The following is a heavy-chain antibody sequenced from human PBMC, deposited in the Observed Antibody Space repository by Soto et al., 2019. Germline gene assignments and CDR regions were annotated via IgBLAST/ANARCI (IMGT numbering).Heavy chain of an antibody. CDR3: ATDTYYYDSSGQPY. Sequence: EVQLVESGGGLIQPGGSLRVSCAASGFTVSRSYMSWVRQAPGKGLEWVSVIYSGGSTNYADSVKGRFTISRDNSKKTLYLQTNSLRVEDTAVYYCATDTYYYDSSGQPYWGQGTLVTVSS. CDR1: GFTVSRSY. J-gene: IGHJ4*02. V-gene: IGHV3-53*01. CDR2: IYSGGST. D-gene: IGHD3-22*01.